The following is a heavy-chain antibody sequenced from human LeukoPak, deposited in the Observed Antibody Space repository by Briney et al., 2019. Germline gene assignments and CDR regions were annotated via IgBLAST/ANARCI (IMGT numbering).Heavy chain of an antibody. D-gene: IGHD4-11*01. Sequence: GGSLRLSCAASGFTFSSYWMSWVRQAPGKGLEWVANLKQDGSEKKYVDSVKGRFTISRDNGKNSLYLQMNSLRAEDTAVYYCAKDPRRSRNYDYYYYYGMDVWGQGTTVTVSS. CDR2: LKQDGSEK. V-gene: IGHV3-7*04. J-gene: IGHJ6*02. CDR1: GFTFSSYW. CDR3: AKDPRRSRNYDYYYYYGMDV.